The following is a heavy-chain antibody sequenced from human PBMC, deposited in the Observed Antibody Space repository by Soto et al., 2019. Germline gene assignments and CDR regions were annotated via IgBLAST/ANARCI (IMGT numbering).Heavy chain of an antibody. D-gene: IGHD6-19*01. V-gene: IGHV1-69*13. CDR3: AKVRYSSPMGYYYGMDV. J-gene: IGHJ6*02. CDR1: RVTFSKFI. Sequence: SVKVSCKASRVTFSKFIVTWVRQAPGLGLEWVGGIIPIFGTANYAQKFQGRVTITADESTSTSYMEVSNLRSEDTAVYYCAKVRYSSPMGYYYGMDVWGQGTTVTVSS. CDR2: IIPIFGTA.